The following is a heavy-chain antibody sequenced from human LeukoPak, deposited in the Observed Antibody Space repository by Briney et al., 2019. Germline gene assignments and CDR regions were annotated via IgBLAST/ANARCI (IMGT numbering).Heavy chain of an antibody. J-gene: IGHJ4*02. V-gene: IGHV3-48*01. D-gene: IGHD5-18*01. Sequence: GGSLRLSCAASGFTFSSYSMNWVRQAPGKGLEWVSYISSSSSTIYYADSVKGRFTISRDNAKNSLYLQMNSLRAEDTAVYYCARDERGIQLWLPDYWGQGTLVTVSS. CDR1: GFTFSSYS. CDR2: ISSSSSTI. CDR3: ARDERGIQLWLPDY.